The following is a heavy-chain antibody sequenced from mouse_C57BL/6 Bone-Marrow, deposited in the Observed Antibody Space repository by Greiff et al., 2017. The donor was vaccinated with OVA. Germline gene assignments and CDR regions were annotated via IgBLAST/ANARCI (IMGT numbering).Heavy chain of an antibody. CDR1: GFTFKNTY. J-gene: IGHJ3*01. V-gene: IGHV14-3*01. D-gene: IGHD1-1*01. CDR3: ASGGLDSTTVGGRDWFAY. Sequence: VQLQQSVAELVRPGASVKLSCTASGFTFKNTYMHWVKQTPEQGLEWIGRIDPATGNTKYDPKFQGKATLTADTSSTTAYLQLSSLTSEDTAMYYCASGGLDSTTVGGRDWFAYWGQGTLVTVSA. CDR2: IDPATGNT.